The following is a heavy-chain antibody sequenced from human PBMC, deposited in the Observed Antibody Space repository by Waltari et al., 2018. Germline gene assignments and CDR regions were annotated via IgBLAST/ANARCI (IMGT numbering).Heavy chain of an antibody. D-gene: IGHD1-20*01. CDR2: IKSKTDGGTT. CDR1: GFTFSNAW. J-gene: IGHJ4*02. Sequence: EVQLVESGGGLVKPGGSLRLSCAASGFTFSNAWMSWVRQAPGKGLEWVGRIKSKTDGGTTDYAAPVKGRFTISRDDSKNTLYLQMNSLKTEDTAVYYCTTDQGGYNWNDALVAFFDYWGQGTLVTVSS. V-gene: IGHV3-15*01. CDR3: TTDQGGYNWNDALVAFFDY.